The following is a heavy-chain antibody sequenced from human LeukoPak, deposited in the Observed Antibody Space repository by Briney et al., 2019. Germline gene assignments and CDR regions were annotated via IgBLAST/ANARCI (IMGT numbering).Heavy chain of an antibody. CDR2: IYHSGST. V-gene: IGHV4-4*02. D-gene: IGHD6-13*01. J-gene: IGHJ4*02. CDR1: GGSISSSNW. Sequence: SGTLSLTCAVSGGSISSSNWWSWVRQPPGKGLGWIGEIYHSGSTNYNPSLKSRVTISVDKSKNQFSLKLSSVTAADTAVYYCASGIAAAGTGEGYYFDYWGQGTLVTVSS. CDR3: ASGIAAAGTGEGYYFDY.